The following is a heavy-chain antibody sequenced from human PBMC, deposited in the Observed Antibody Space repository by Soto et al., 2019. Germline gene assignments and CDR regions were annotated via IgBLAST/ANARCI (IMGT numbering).Heavy chain of an antibody. D-gene: IGHD3-22*01. V-gene: IGHV3-15*07. Sequence: EVQLVESGGGLVKPGGSLRLSCAASGFTFSNAWMNWVRQAPGKGLEWVGRIKSKTDGGTTDYAAPVKGRFTISRDDSKNTLYLQMKSLKTEDTAVYYCTTGYYYDYSGYNLGSYFDYWGQGTLVTVSP. J-gene: IGHJ4*02. CDR3: TTGYYYDYSGYNLGSYFDY. CDR1: GFTFSNAW. CDR2: IKSKTDGGTT.